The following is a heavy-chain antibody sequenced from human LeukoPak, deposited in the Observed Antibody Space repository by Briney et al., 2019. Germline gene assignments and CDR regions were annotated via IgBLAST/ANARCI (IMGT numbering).Heavy chain of an antibody. CDR3: AGDGRYCSSTSCYTIFDY. Sequence: ASVKVSCKASGYTFTSYGISWVRQAPGQGLEWMGWISAYNGNTNYAQKLQGRVTMTTDTSTSTAYMELRSLRSDDTAVYYCAGDGRYCSSTSCYTIFDYWGQGTLVTVSS. D-gene: IGHD2-2*01. CDR2: ISAYNGNT. J-gene: IGHJ4*02. CDR1: GYTFTSYG. V-gene: IGHV1-18*01.